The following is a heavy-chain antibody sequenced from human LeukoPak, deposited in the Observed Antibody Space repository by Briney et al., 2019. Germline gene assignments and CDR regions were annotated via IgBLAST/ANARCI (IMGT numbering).Heavy chain of an antibody. Sequence: ASVKVSCKASGYTFTGYYMQWVRQAPGQGLEGMGWINPNSGGTNYAQKFQGRVTLSRDTSISTAYMELSRLRSDDTAVYYCAKGGDIVVVPAALSWFEPWGEGTLVTVSS. CDR2: INPNSGGT. CDR3: AKGGDIVVVPAALSWFEP. D-gene: IGHD2-2*01. V-gene: IGHV1-2*02. J-gene: IGHJ5*02. CDR1: GYTFTGYY.